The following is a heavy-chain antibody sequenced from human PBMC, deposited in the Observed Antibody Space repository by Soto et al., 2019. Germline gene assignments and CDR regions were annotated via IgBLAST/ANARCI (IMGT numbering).Heavy chain of an antibody. V-gene: IGHV3-7*01. CDR3: AREGNRNSYYFDY. J-gene: IGHJ4*02. D-gene: IGHD6-6*01. CDR1: GFTFSSYW. Sequence: QPGGSLRLSCAASGFTFSSYWMSWVRQAPGKGLEWVANIKQDGSEKYYVDSVKGRFTISRDNAKNSLYLQMNSLRAEDTAVYYCAREGNRNSYYFDYWGQGTLVTVSS. CDR2: IKQDGSEK.